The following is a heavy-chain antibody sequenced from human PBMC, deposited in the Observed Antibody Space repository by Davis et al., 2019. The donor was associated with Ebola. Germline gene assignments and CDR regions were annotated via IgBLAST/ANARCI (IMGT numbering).Heavy chain of an antibody. CDR2: IYYSGST. J-gene: IGHJ6*03. V-gene: IGHV4-31*03. Sequence: LRLSCTVSGGPISSGGYYWSWIRQHPGKGLEWIGYIYYSGSTYYNPSLKSRVTISVDTSKNQFSLKLSSVTAADTAVYYCARDSNYYYMDVWGKGTTVTVSS. CDR1: GGPISSGGYY. CDR3: ARDSNYYYMDV.